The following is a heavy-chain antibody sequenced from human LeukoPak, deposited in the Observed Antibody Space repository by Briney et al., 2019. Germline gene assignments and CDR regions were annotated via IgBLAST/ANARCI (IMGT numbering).Heavy chain of an antibody. J-gene: IGHJ4*02. CDR1: GFTFSSYG. D-gene: IGHD6-13*01. V-gene: IGHV3-30*18. CDR2: ISYDGSNK. Sequence: GGSLRLSCAASGFTFSSYGMHWVRQAPGKGLEWVAVISYDGSNKYYADSVKGRFTISRDNSKSTLYLQMNSLRAEDTAVYYCAKDSSRYSSSWGTYFDYWGQGTLVTVSS. CDR3: AKDSSRYSSSWGTYFDY.